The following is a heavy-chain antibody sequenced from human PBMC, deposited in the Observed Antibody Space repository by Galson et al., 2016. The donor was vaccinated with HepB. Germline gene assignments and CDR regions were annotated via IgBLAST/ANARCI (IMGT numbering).Heavy chain of an antibody. Sequence: SCKASGYTFTSHYMHWVRQAPGPGLEWMGIINPSGGRTSYAQNFQGRVTMTRDTSTSTVYMELSSLRSEDSAMYYCAREGATSIGGFGYWGQGTLVTVSS. J-gene: IGHJ4*02. V-gene: IGHV1-46*01. D-gene: IGHD1-26*01. CDR2: INPSGGRT. CDR3: AREGATSIGGFGY. CDR1: GYTFTSHY.